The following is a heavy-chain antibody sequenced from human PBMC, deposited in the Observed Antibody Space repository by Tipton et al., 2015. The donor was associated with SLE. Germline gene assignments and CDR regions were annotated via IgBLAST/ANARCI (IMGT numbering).Heavy chain of an antibody. D-gene: IGHD6-19*01. J-gene: IGHJ4*02. CDR3: AREDSSGSSLFDY. Sequence: TLSLTCTVSGGSISSHYWSWIRQHPGKGLEWIGYIYCSGSTYYNPSLKSRVTISVDTSKNQFSLKLSSVTAADTAVYYCAREDSSGSSLFDYWGQGTLVTVSS. CDR1: GGSISSHY. CDR2: IYCSGST. V-gene: IGHV4-31*03.